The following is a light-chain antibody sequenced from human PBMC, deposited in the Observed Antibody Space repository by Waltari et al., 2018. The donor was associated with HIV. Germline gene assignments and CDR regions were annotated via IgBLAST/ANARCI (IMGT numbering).Light chain of an antibody. CDR2: AAS. V-gene: IGKV1-9*01. CDR1: QGISSY. Sequence: DIQLTQSPSFLSASVGDRVTITCRASQGISSYLAWYQQKPGKSPKLLIYAASTLQSGGPSRFSGSGSGTDFTLTISSLQPEDFATYYCQQLNTYPRTFGQGTKLEIK. J-gene: IGKJ2*01. CDR3: QQLNTYPRT.